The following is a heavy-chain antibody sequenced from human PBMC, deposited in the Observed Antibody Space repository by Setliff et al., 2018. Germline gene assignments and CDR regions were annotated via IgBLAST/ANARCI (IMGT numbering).Heavy chain of an antibody. V-gene: IGHV3-30*03. Sequence: QTGGSLRLSCAASGFSFNTYGMHWVRQAPGEGLEWVAVVQFDGSNKYYADSVLGRFTISRDNIKNTAFLQMNSLRADDTAMYYCVASPSNQNGHFEYWGQGTLVTVSS. CDR3: VASPSNQNGHFEY. CDR2: VQFDGSNK. J-gene: IGHJ4*02. CDR1: GFSFNTYG.